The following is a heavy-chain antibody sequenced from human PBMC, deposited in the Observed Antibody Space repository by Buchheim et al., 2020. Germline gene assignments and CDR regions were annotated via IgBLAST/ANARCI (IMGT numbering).Heavy chain of an antibody. D-gene: IGHD6-19*01. V-gene: IGHV3-30-3*01. Sequence: QVQLVESGGGVVQPGRSLRLSCAASGFTFSSYAMHWVRQAPGKGLEWVAVISYDGSNKYYADSVKGRFTISRDNSKNTLYLQMNSLRAEDTAVYYCAREVRGSGWYDSVYYYGMDVWGQGTT. J-gene: IGHJ6*02. CDR2: ISYDGSNK. CDR1: GFTFSSYA. CDR3: AREVRGSGWYDSVYYYGMDV.